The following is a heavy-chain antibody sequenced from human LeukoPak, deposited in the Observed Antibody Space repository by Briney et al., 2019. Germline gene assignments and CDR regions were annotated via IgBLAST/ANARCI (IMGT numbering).Heavy chain of an antibody. CDR3: ASDYMATAYMDV. V-gene: IGHV4-34*01. D-gene: IGHD3-16*01. J-gene: IGHJ6*03. CDR2: INHSGST. CDR1: GGSFSGYY. Sequence: SETLSLTCAVYGGSFSGYYWSWIRQPPGKGLEWIGEINHSGSTNYNPSLKSRVTISVDTSKNQFSLKLSSVTAADTAVFYCASDYMATAYMDVWGKGTTVTVSS.